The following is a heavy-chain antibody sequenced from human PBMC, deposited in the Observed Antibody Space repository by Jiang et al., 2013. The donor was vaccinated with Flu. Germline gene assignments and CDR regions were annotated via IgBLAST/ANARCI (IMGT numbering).Heavy chain of an antibody. CDR3: ARETDNTEAFEV. V-gene: IGHV4-59*01. CDR2: VYYSGTT. Sequence: GPGLVKPSETLSLTCTVSGGSMKSYYWSWIRRPPGKGLEWIGYVYYSGTTNYNPSLKSRVTISIDTSKNQFSLKLTSVTPGDTAVYYCARETDNTEAFEVWGQGTRVTVS. CDR1: GGSMKSYY. J-gene: IGHJ3*01. D-gene: IGHD2-2*02.